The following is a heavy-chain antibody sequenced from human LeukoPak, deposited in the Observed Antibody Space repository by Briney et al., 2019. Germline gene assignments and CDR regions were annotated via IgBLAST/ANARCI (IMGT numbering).Heavy chain of an antibody. V-gene: IGHV3-53*01. CDR3: AKKDFDY. CDR1: GFTVSSNY. J-gene: IGHJ4*02. Sequence: GGSLRLSCAASGFTVSSNYMSWVRQAPGKGLEWVSIIYSGGSTYYADSVKGRSTISRDNSKNTLYLQMSSLRAEDTAVYYCAKKDFDYWGQGTLVTVSS. CDR2: IYSGGST.